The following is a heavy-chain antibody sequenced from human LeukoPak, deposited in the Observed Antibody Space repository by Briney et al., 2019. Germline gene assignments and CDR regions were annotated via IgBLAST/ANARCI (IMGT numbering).Heavy chain of an antibody. CDR2: ISPNSGGT. CDR1: GYTFTDYY. V-gene: IGHV1-2*02. Sequence: VASVKVSCKASGYTFTDYYMHWVRQAPGQGLEWMGWISPNSGGTNYAQNFQGAITMTRDTSITTVYMEVSRLRSGDTAVYYCARSPLTGTGVHFDYWGQGTLVTVSS. CDR3: ARSPLTGTGVHFDY. D-gene: IGHD3-9*01. J-gene: IGHJ4*02.